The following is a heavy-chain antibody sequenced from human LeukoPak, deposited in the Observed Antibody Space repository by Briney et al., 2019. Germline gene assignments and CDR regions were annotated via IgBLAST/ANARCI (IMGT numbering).Heavy chain of an antibody. Sequence: GSLRLSCAASGFTFSSYSMNWVRQAPGKGLEWVSSISSSSYICYADSVKGRFTISRDNAKNSLYLQMNSLRAEDTAVYYCARDSRITMVRGDPFDYWGQGTLVTVSS. J-gene: IGHJ4*02. CDR3: ARDSRITMVRGDPFDY. CDR1: GFTFSSYS. D-gene: IGHD3-10*01. CDR2: ISSSSYI. V-gene: IGHV3-21*01.